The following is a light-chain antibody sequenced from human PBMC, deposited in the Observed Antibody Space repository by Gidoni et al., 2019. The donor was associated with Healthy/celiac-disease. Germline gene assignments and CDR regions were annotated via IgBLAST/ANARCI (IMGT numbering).Light chain of an antibody. J-gene: IGLJ2*01. CDR1: SSTIGNNY. CDR2: EHN. V-gene: IGLV1-51*02. Sequence: QSVLQPPPSVSAAPGQTVTISCSGSSSTIGNNYVSWSQQLPGTAPQLLLYEHNKRPSGIPARFSGSKSGTSATLGITGLQTGDEADYYCGTWDSSLSAGGVFGGGTKLTVL. CDR3: GTWDSSLSAGGV.